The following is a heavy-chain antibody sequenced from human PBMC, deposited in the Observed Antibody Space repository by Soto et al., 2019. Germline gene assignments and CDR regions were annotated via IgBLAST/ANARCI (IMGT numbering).Heavy chain of an antibody. V-gene: IGHV3-11*06. J-gene: IGHJ6*02. CDR2: ISTSSSYT. Sequence: GGSLRLSCAAPGFTLSDYYMSWIRQAPGKGLEWVSYISTSSSYTSSADSVRGRFTISRDNAKNSLYLQMNSLRAEDTAVYYCARASVYYDRSGRDYYYYGMDVWGQGTTVTVSS. CDR1: GFTLSDYY. D-gene: IGHD3-22*01. CDR3: ARASVYYDRSGRDYYYYGMDV.